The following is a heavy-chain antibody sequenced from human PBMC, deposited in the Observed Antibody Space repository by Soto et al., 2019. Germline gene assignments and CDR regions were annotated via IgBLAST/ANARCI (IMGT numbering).Heavy chain of an antibody. V-gene: IGHV3-11*01. CDR2: ISSSGMTI. Sequence: QVQLVESGGGLVKPGGSLRLSCAASGFTLSDYYMNWIRQAPGKGLEWVSYISSSGMTIYYADSVKGRFTISRDNAKNSLYLELSSLRAEYTAVYYCAREEIGEQVVRYCDFWGQGTLVTVSS. D-gene: IGHD6-13*01. CDR3: AREEIGEQVVRYCDF. CDR1: GFTLSDYY. J-gene: IGHJ4*02.